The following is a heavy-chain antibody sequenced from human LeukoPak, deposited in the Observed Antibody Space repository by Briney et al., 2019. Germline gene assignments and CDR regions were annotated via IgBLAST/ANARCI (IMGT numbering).Heavy chain of an antibody. CDR3: ATNGFYAPHFDD. D-gene: IGHD5-24*01. J-gene: IGHJ4*02. V-gene: IGHV1-2*06. CDR2: INPNSGGT. CDR1: GYTSTGYS. Sequence: ASVKVSCKTSGYTSTGYSIHWVRQAPGQGLEWMGRINPNSGGTNYAQKFQGRVTMTRDTSISTAYVELNRLTSDDTAVYYCATNGFYAPHFDDWGQGTLVTVSS.